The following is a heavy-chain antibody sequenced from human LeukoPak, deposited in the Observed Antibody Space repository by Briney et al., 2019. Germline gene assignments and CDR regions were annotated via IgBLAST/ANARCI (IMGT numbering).Heavy chain of an antibody. CDR3: ARDGLADIVVVPAAIPFGNWFDP. CDR1: GGSISSYY. D-gene: IGHD2-2*02. V-gene: IGHV4-4*07. Sequence: SETLSLTCTVSGGSISSYYWSWIRQPAGKGLEWIGRIYTSGSTNYNPSLKSRVTISVDTSKNQFSLKLSSVTAADTAVYYCARDGLADIVVVPAAIPFGNWFDPWGQGTLVAVSS. CDR2: IYTSGST. J-gene: IGHJ5*02.